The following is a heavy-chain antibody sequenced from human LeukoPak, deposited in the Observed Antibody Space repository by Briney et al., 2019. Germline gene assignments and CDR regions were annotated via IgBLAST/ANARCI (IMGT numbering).Heavy chain of an antibody. CDR3: ARIPILLVRGVISLYYYGMDV. CDR2: IYYSGST. D-gene: IGHD3-10*01. J-gene: IGHJ6*02. Sequence: SETLSLTCTVSGGSISSGGYYWSWIRQHPGKGLEWIGYIYYSGSTYYNPSLKSRVTISVDKSKNQFSLKLSSVTAADTAVYYCARIPILLVRGVISLYYYGMDVWGQGTTVTVSS. V-gene: IGHV4-31*02. CDR1: GGSISSGGYY.